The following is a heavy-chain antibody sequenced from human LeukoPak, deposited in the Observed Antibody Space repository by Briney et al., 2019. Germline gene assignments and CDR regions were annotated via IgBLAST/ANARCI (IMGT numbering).Heavy chain of an antibody. Sequence: GGSLRLSCTASGFTFGDYAMSWFRQAPGKGLEWVSVIYSGGSTYYADSVKGRFTISRDNSKNTVYLQMNSLRAEDTAVYYCAGGREGAFNWFDPWGQGTLVTVSS. D-gene: IGHD1-26*01. J-gene: IGHJ5*02. CDR3: AGGREGAFNWFDP. CDR2: IYSGGST. CDR1: GFTFGDYA. V-gene: IGHV3-53*01.